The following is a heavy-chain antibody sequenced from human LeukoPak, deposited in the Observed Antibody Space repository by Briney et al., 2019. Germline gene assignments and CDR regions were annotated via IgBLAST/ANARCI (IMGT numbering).Heavy chain of an antibody. J-gene: IGHJ4*02. Sequence: PGGSLRLSCAASGFTFSSYAMHWVRQAPGKGLEWVAVISYDGSNKYFADSVKGRFTISRDNSKNTLYLQMNSLRAEDTAVYYCARDFEDIVVVPAGPIDYWGQGTLVTVSS. CDR2: ISYDGSNK. V-gene: IGHV3-30-3*01. CDR3: ARDFEDIVVVPAGPIDY. D-gene: IGHD2-2*01. CDR1: GFTFSSYA.